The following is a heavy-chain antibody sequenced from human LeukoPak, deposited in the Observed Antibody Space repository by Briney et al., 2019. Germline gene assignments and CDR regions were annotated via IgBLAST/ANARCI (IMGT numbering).Heavy chain of an antibody. D-gene: IGHD2-15*01. CDR1: GYTFTSYG. J-gene: IGHJ4*02. V-gene: IGHV1-18*01. CDR3: ARVLGQGYCSGGSCYVD. Sequence: ASVKVSCKASGYTFTSYGNSWVRQPPGQGLEWMGLISAYNGNTNYAQKLQGRVTMTTDTSTSTPYMELRSLRSDDTALYYCARVLGQGYCSGGSCYVDWGQGTLVTVSS. CDR2: ISAYNGNT.